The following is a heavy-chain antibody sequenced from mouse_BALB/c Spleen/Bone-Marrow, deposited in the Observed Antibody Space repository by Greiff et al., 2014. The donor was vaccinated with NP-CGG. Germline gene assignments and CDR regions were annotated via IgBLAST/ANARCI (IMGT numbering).Heavy chain of an antibody. CDR1: GYTFTSYY. CDR2: IYPGNVNT. Sequence: VQLVESGPELVKPGASVRISCKASGYTFTSYYIHWVKQRPGQGLEWIGWIYPGNVNTKYNEKFKGKATLTADKSSSTAYMQLSSPTSEDSAVYFCARDTMDYWGQGTSVTVSS. CDR3: ARDTMDY. J-gene: IGHJ4*01. V-gene: IGHV1S56*01.